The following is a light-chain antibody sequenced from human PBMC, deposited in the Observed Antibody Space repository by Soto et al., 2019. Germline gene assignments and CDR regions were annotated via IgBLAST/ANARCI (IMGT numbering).Light chain of an antibody. J-gene: IGKJ3*01. V-gene: IGKV1-12*01. CDR1: QGISRW. CDR2: TAT. Sequence: IQMTQSPSSVSASVGDRVTITCRASQGISRWLAWYQQKPGKAPKLLIYTATRLQSGVPSRFSGSGSRTDFTLTISSLQPEDFATYFCQQTNSFPFTFGPGTKVDIK. CDR3: QQTNSFPFT.